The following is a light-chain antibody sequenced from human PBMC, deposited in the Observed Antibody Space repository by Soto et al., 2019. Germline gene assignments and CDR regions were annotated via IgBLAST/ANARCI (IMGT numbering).Light chain of an antibody. CDR2: DAS. Sequence: EIVLTQSPATLSLSPGERATLSCMASQSVSTYLAWYQQKPGQAPRLLIYDASNRATGIPARFSGSGSGTDFTLTISSLEPEDFAVYYCQQRGNWLITFGQGTRLEI. CDR3: QQRGNWLIT. CDR1: QSVSTY. J-gene: IGKJ5*01. V-gene: IGKV3-11*01.